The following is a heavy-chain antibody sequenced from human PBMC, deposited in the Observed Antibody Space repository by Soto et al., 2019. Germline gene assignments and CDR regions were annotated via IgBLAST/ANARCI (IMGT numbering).Heavy chain of an antibody. CDR2: ISYDGSNK. CDR1: GFTFSSYA. V-gene: IGHV3-30-3*01. Sequence: PGGSLRLSCAASGFTFSSYAMHWVRQAPGKGLEWVAVISYDGSNKNHADTVKGRFTISRDNSKNTLYLQMNSLRAEDTAVYYCARDKWELLPTSFAYWGQGTLVTVSS. CDR3: ARDKWELLPTSFAY. J-gene: IGHJ4*02. D-gene: IGHD1-26*01.